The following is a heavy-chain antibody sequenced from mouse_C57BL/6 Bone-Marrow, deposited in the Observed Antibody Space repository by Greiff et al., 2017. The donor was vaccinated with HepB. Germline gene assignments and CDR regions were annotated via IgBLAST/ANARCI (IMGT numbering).Heavy chain of an antibody. D-gene: IGHD1-1*01. J-gene: IGHJ4*01. CDR3: ARCTYYYDSSYRYAMDY. V-gene: IGHV1-26*01. Sequence: VQLQQSGPELVKPGASVKISCKASGYTFTDYYMNWVKQSHGKSLEWIGDINPNNGGTSYNQKFKGKATLTVDKSSSTAYMELNSLTSEDSAVYYCARCTYYYDSSYRYAMDYWGQGTSVTVSS. CDR1: GYTFTDYY. CDR2: INPNNGGT.